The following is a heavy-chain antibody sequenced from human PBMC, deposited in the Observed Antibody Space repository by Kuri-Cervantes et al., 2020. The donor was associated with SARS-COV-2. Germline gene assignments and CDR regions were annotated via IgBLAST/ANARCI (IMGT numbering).Heavy chain of an antibody. V-gene: IGHV3-7*01. CDR1: GFTFSSYW. CDR2: IKQDGSEK. D-gene: IGHD4-23*01. Sequence: GGSLRLSCAASGFTFSSYWMSWVRQAPGKGLEWVANIKQDGSEKYYVDSVKGRFTISREKAKNSLYLQMNSLRVEDTAVYYCARGKAYNIYGGNALDYWGQGILVTVSS. CDR3: ARGKAYNIYGGNALDY. J-gene: IGHJ4*02.